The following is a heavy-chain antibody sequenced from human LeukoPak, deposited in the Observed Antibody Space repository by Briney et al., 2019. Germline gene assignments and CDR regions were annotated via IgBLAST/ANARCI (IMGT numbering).Heavy chain of an antibody. CDR1: GYTFTSYD. CDR3: ARGESGYYGSGSYYNGGWFDP. V-gene: IGHV1-8*01. J-gene: IGHJ5*02. D-gene: IGHD3-10*01. Sequence: ASVKVSRKASGYTFTSYDINWVRQATGQGLEWMGWMNPNSGNTGYAQKFQGRVTMTRNTSISTAYMGLSSLRSEDTAVYYCARGESGYYGSGSYYNGGWFDPWGQGTLVTVSS. CDR2: MNPNSGNT.